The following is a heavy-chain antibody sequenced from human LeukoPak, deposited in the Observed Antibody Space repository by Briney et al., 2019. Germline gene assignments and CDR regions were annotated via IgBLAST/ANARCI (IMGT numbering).Heavy chain of an antibody. J-gene: IGHJ5*02. CDR2: IIPIFGTA. CDR1: GGTFSSYA. Sequence: SVKVSCKASGGTFSSYAISWVQQAPGQGLEWMGGIIPIFGTANYAQKFQGRVTITTDESTSTAYMELRSLRSDDTAVYYCARDGYSSGWYWFDPWGQGTLVTVSS. CDR3: ARDGYSSGWYWFDP. D-gene: IGHD6-19*01. V-gene: IGHV1-69*05.